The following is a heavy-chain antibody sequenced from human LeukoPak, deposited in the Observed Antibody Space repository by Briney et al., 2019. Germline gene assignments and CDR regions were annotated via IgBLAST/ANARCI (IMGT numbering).Heavy chain of an antibody. CDR2: IYYSGST. CDR1: GGSISSYY. D-gene: IGHD3-10*01. Sequence: MTSETLSLTCTVSGGSISSYYWSWIRQPPGKGLEWIGYIYYSGSTNYNPSLKSRVTISVDTSKNQFSLKLSSVTAADTAVYYCARAVVRGVNIDYWGQGTLVTVSS. J-gene: IGHJ4*02. CDR3: ARAVVRGVNIDY. V-gene: IGHV4-59*01.